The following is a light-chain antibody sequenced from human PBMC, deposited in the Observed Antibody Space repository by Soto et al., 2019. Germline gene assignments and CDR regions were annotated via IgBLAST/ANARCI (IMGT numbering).Light chain of an antibody. Sequence: QSALTQPASVSGSPGQSITISCTGTSSDVGGYNYVSWYQQHPGKAPKIMIYEVSHRPSGVSDRFSGSKSGNTASLTISGLQAEDEADYYCSSYTSRSSLNYVFGTGTKVTVL. CDR3: SSYTSRSSLNYV. CDR1: SSDVGGYNY. J-gene: IGLJ1*01. CDR2: EVS. V-gene: IGLV2-14*01.